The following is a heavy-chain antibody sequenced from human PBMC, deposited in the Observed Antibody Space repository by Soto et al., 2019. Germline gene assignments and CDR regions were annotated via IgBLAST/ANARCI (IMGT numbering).Heavy chain of an antibody. CDR1: GFTFSSYG. CDR3: ARGYGSETYVFDY. D-gene: IGHD3-10*01. J-gene: IGHJ4*02. CDR2: IWYDGNNK. V-gene: IGHV3-33*01. Sequence: QVQRVESGGGVVQPGRSLRLSCAASGFTFSSYGMHWVRQAPGKGLEWVAVIWYDGNNKYYADSVKGRFTISRDNSKNTLYLQVNSLRAEDTAVYYCARGYGSETYVFDYWGQGTLVTVSS.